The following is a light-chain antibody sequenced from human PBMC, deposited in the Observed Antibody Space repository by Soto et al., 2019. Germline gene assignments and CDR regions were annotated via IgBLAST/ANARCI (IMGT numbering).Light chain of an antibody. CDR2: DAS. J-gene: IGKJ1*01. CDR1: QTISHW. Sequence: DIHLTQSHSTLSASVGDIVTITCRASQTISHWLAWYQQKPGKAPKLLIFDASNLENGVPSRFSGSGSVTEFTLTITGLQPDAFATYYCQQYNTYWTFGQGTKVEI. CDR3: QQYNTYWT. V-gene: IGKV1-5*01.